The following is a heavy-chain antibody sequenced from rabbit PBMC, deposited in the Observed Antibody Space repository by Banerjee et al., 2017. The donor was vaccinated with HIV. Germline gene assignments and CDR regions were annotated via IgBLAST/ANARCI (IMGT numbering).Heavy chain of an antibody. Sequence: QSLEESGGDLVKPGASLTLTCTASGFDLSSYYYMCWVRQAPGKGLEWIACIYAGGSGSTYYASWAKGRFTITKTSSTTVTLQMTSLTAADTATYFCARDNYSYGYAGYAYAFNLWGPGTLVTVS. CDR3: ARDNYSYGYAGYAYAFNL. CDR2: IYAGGSGST. CDR1: GFDLSSYYY. D-gene: IGHD6-1*01. V-gene: IGHV1S40*01. J-gene: IGHJ4*01.